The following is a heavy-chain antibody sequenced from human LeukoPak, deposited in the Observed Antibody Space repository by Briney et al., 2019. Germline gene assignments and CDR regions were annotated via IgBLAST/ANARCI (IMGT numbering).Heavy chain of an antibody. Sequence: PGGSLRLSCAASGFTFSSYGMHWVRQAPGKGLEWVAVISYDGSNKYYADSVKGRFTISRDNSKNTQYLQMNSLRAEDTAVYYCAKDAKVFFFMLNYWGQGTLVTVSS. CDR3: AKDAKVFFFMLNY. D-gene: IGHD2/OR15-2a*01. J-gene: IGHJ4*02. CDR2: ISYDGSNK. CDR1: GFTFSSYG. V-gene: IGHV3-30*18.